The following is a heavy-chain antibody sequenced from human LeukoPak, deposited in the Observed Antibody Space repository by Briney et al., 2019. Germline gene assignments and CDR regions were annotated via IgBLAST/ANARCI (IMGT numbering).Heavy chain of an antibody. CDR1: GGSISSYY. V-gene: IGHV4-59*08. CDR2: IYYSGST. CDR3: ARQRGSQGTTDY. J-gene: IGHJ4*02. D-gene: IGHD1-1*01. Sequence: SETLSPTCTVSGGSISSYYWSWIRQPPGKGLEWIGYIYYSGSTNYNPSLKSRVTISVDTSKNQFSLKLSSVTAADTAVYYCARQRGSQGTTDYWGQGTLVTVSS.